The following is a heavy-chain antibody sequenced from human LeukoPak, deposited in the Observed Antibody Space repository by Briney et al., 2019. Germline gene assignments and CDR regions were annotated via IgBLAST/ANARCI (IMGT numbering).Heavy chain of an antibody. J-gene: IGHJ6*02. D-gene: IGHD2-15*01. Sequence: SETLSLTCTVSGGSISNYYWSWIRQPAGKGLEWIGRIYTSESTNYNPSLKSRVTISVDTSKNQFSLKLSSVTAADTAVYYCARDRGVVVAATLYYYYGMDVWGQGTTVTVSS. CDR3: ARDRGVVVAATLYYYYGMDV. CDR2: IYTSEST. V-gene: IGHV4-4*07. CDR1: GGSISNYY.